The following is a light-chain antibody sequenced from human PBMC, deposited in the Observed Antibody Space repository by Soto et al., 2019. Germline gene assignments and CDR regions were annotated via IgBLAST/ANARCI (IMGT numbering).Light chain of an antibody. J-gene: IGKJ4*01. CDR2: DSS. CDR3: QQRSDWQLT. CDR1: QSVSNY. Sequence: EIVLTQSPATLSLSPGERATLSCMASQSVSNYLAWYQQRPGQAPRLLIYDSSNRATGIPARFSGSGSVTDFTLTITSLEPEDLAVYYCQQRSDWQLTFGGGTKVEIK. V-gene: IGKV3-11*01.